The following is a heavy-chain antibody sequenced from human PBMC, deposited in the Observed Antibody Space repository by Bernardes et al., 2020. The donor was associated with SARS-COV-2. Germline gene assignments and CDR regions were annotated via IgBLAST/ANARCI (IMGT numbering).Heavy chain of an antibody. D-gene: IGHD6-13*01. CDR1: GHTLTGYS. Sequence: ASLKDSCKASGHTLTGYSIHWVRQAPGQELEWMGWIDPSSGGTKYAQKFQGRVTMTRDTSSSTAYMELNRLRSDDTAVYYCARGYSFDAYDIWGQGTMVTVSS. J-gene: IGHJ3*02. CDR3: ARGYSFDAYDI. CDR2: IDPSSGGT. V-gene: IGHV1-2*02.